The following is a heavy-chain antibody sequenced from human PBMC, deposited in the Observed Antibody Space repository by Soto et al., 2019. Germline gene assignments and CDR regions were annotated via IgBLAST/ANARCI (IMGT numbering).Heavy chain of an antibody. CDR3: ARVKRYFDWGIFDI. Sequence: ASVKVSCKASGYTFNIYGINWVRQAPGQGLEWMGWISAFNGNTNYAQKLQGRVTMTTDTSTSTAYMELRSLRSDDTAVYYCARVKRYFDWGIFDIWGQGTMVTVSS. CDR2: ISAFNGNT. CDR1: GYTFNIYG. J-gene: IGHJ3*02. D-gene: IGHD3-9*01. V-gene: IGHV1-18*01.